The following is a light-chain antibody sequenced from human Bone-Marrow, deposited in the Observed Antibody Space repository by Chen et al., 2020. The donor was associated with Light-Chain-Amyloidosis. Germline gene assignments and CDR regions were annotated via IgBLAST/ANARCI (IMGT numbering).Light chain of an antibody. CDR1: QGIRNE. V-gene: IGKV1-6*01. CDR2: AAS. CDR3: LQDYSYPRT. Sequence: AIQMTQSPSSLSASIGDRVTITCRASQGIRNELGWYQQKPGEAPKLLISAASSLQSGVPSRFSGSGSGTDFTLTISSLQPEDFATYYCLQDYSYPRTFGPGTKVDIK. J-gene: IGKJ3*01.